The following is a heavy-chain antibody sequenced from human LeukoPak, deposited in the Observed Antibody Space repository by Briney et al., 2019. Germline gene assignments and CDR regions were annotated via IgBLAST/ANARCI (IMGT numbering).Heavy chain of an antibody. Sequence: ASVKVSCKASGYTFTSYYIHWVRQAPGQGLEWMGVINPSGGSTTYAQKFQGRVIMTRDTSTSTVYMELSSLRSEDTAVYYCARGSAYCGGDCYSVDYWGQGTLVTVSS. CDR1: GYTFTSYY. CDR3: ARGSAYCGGDCYSVDY. V-gene: IGHV1-46*01. J-gene: IGHJ4*02. D-gene: IGHD2-21*02. CDR2: INPSGGST.